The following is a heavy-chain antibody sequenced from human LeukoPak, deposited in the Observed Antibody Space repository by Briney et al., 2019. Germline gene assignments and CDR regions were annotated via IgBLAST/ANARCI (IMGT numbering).Heavy chain of an antibody. J-gene: IGHJ6*02. CDR3: ARNELISSNYYYYGMDV. V-gene: IGHV4-31*03. CDR1: GGSISRGGHY. Sequence: SETLSLTCTVSGGSISRGGHYWTWIRQNPGKGLEWIGYINYSGNTYYNPSLKSRVTISVDTSKNQFSLKLSSVTAADTAVYYCARNELISSNYYYYGMDVWGQGTTVTVSS. CDR2: INYSGNT.